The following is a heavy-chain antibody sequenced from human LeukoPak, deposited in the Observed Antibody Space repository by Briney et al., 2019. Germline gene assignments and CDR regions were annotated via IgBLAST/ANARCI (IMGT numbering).Heavy chain of an antibody. J-gene: IGHJ5*02. CDR3: ARGVWGDGLYWFDP. V-gene: IGHV1-8*01. D-gene: IGHD3-16*01. CDR1: GYTFTSYD. Sequence: ASVKVSCKASGYTFTSYDINWVRQATGQGLEWMGWMNPNSGNTGYAQKFQGRVTMTRHTSISTAYMELSSLRSEDTAVYYCARGVWGDGLYWFDPWGQGTLVTVSS. CDR2: MNPNSGNT.